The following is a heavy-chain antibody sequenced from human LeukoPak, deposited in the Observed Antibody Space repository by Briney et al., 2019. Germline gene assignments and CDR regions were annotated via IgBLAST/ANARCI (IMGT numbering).Heavy chain of an antibody. Sequence: PGGSLRLSCEASGFIFSNFWMSWVRQAPGKGLEWVANIREDGSEAYYVDFVKGRFTISRDNAKNSLYLQMNSLRIEDTAVYFCARVRSSGWYVDYWGQGSLVSVSS. CDR3: ARVRSSGWYVDY. J-gene: IGHJ4*02. D-gene: IGHD6-19*01. CDR2: IREDGSEA. V-gene: IGHV3-7*01. CDR1: GFIFSNFW.